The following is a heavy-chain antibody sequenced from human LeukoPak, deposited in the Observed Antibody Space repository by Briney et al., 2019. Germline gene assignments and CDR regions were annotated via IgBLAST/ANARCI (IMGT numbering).Heavy chain of an antibody. D-gene: IGHD2-2*01. CDR2: ISAYNGNT. Sequence: GASVKVSCKASGFTFTSFGFSWVRQAPGQGLEWMGWISAYNGNTNYAQKLQGRVTMTTDTSTSTAYMELRSLRSDDTAVYYCARDCSSTSCATRMDVWGKGTTVTVSS. J-gene: IGHJ6*03. CDR3: ARDCSSTSCATRMDV. V-gene: IGHV1-18*01. CDR1: GFTFTSFG.